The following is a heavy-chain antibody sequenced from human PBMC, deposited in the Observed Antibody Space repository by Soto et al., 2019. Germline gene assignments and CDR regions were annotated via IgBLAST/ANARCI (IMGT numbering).Heavy chain of an antibody. V-gene: IGHV3-30*18. J-gene: IGHJ6*02. D-gene: IGHD6-13*01. CDR2: ISYDGSNK. CDR1: GFTFSSYG. Sequence: ESGGGVVQPGRSLRLSCAASGFTFSSYGMHWVRQAPGKGLEWVAVISYDGSNKYYADSVKGRFTISRDNSKNTLYLQMNSLRAEDTAVYYCAKDLIAAAGIGYGMDVWGQGTTVTVSS. CDR3: AKDLIAAAGIGYGMDV.